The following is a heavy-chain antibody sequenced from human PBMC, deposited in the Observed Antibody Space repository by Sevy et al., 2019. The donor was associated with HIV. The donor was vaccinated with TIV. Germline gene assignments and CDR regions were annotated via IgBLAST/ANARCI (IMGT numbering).Heavy chain of an antibody. Sequence: GGSLRLSCAASGFTVSGNYMSWVRQAPGKGLEWVSIIYSGGSTYYADSVKGRFTISVDNSKNTLYLQMNGVGAEDTALYYGAIDTAFDIWGQGTMVTVSS. CDR2: IYSGGST. D-gene: IGHD3-9*01. CDR1: GFTVSGNY. V-gene: IGHV3-66*02. J-gene: IGHJ3*02. CDR3: AIDTAFDI.